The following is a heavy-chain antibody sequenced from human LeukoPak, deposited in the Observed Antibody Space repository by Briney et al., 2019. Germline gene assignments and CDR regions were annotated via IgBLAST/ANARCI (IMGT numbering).Heavy chain of an antibody. Sequence: GGSLRLSCAASEFTFSRYAMRGVRETPGEGVEWLADISYRGVEKCYRGSVKGRFTISTDKVESTLFLQLDKVSAEDSGVYFCARAVPTIHRMDVGGKGTTLSVPS. CDR3: ARAVPTIHRMDV. D-gene: IGHD5-24*01. CDR2: ISYRGVEK. CDR1: EFTFSRYA. J-gene: IGHJ6*03. V-gene: IGHV3-30*04.